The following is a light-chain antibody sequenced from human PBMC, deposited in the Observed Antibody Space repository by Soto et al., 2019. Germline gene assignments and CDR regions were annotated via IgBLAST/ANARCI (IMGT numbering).Light chain of an antibody. CDR3: QQYYKWPPRT. Sequence: EIVMTQSPATLAVSPGERATLSCRASQSVGSNLAWYQQKPGQAPRLLIYGASTRATGIPARFSGSGSGTEFTLTISSLQSEDFAVYYCQQYYKWPPRTFGQGTKVEVK. J-gene: IGKJ1*01. CDR1: QSVGSN. V-gene: IGKV3-15*01. CDR2: GAS.